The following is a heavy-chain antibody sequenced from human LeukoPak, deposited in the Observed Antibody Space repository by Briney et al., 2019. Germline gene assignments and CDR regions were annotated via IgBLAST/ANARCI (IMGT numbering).Heavy chain of an antibody. D-gene: IGHD6-13*01. CDR3: ATGQVSSSWYGPFDY. J-gene: IGHJ4*02. CDR1: GYTLTELS. V-gene: IGHV1-24*01. Sequence: ASVKVSCKVSGYTLTELSMHWVRQAPGKGLEWMGGFDPEDGETIYAQKFQGRVTMTEDTSTGTAYMELSSLRSEDTAVYYCATGQVSSSWYGPFDYWGQGTLVTVSS. CDR2: FDPEDGET.